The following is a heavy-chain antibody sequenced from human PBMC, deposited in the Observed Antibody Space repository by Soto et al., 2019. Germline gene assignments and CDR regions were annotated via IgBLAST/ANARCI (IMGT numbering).Heavy chain of an antibody. D-gene: IGHD1-26*01. Sequence: EASVKVSCKASGYTFTGYYMHWVRQAPGQGLEWMGWINPNSGGTNYAQKFQGRVTMTRDTSISTAYMELSRLRSDDTAVYYCAREGGGGSPNWFDPWGQGTLVTVSS. J-gene: IGHJ5*02. CDR3: AREGGGGSPNWFDP. V-gene: IGHV1-2*02. CDR1: GYTFTGYY. CDR2: INPNSGGT.